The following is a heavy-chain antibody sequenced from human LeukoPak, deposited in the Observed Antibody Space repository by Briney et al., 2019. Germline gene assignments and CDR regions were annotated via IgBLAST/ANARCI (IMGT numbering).Heavy chain of an antibody. Sequence: KPSETLSLTCTVSGGSISSYYWSWIRQPPGKGLEWIGYIYYSGSTNYNPSLKSRVTISVDTSKNQFSLKLSSVTAADTAVYYCARRVTISGDDYWGQGTLVTVSS. D-gene: IGHD7-27*01. CDR3: ARRVTISGDDY. V-gene: IGHV4-59*08. J-gene: IGHJ4*02. CDR1: GGSISSYY. CDR2: IYYSGST.